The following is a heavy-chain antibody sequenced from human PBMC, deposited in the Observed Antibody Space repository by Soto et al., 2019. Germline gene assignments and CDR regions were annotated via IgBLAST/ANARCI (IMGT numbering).Heavy chain of an antibody. D-gene: IGHD2-15*01. CDR3: AKSERITVSIAAFHAGS. CDR1: GFTFNNYA. V-gene: IGHV3-23*01. J-gene: IGHJ5*02. CDR2: ISGSGRET. Sequence: GGSLRLSCAASGFTFNNYAMSWVRQAPGQGLEWVSAISGSGRETYYADSFKGRFTISRDNSRGTLSLQMNGLRVEDAAVYYCAKSERITVSIAAFHAGSWGQGTLVTVSS.